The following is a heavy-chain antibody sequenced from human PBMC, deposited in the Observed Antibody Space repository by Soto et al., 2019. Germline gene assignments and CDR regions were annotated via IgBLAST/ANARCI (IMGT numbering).Heavy chain of an antibody. V-gene: IGHV3-23*01. D-gene: IGHD1-7*01. CDR1: GFTFSSYA. CDR3: AKGNSLSSDLVIDI. Sequence: EVQLLESGGGLVQPGGSLRLSCAASGFTFSSYAMNWVRQAPGKGLEWVSAISGGGGSTYYADSVKGRFTISRDSTKNPLYLHMNSLRAEDTAVYYCAKGNSLSSDLVIDIWGQVTMFTVSS. J-gene: IGHJ3*02. CDR2: ISGGGGST.